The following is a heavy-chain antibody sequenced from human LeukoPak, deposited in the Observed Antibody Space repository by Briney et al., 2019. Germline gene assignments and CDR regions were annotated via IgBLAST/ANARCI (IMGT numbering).Heavy chain of an antibody. Sequence: SQTLSLTCTVSGGSISSGSYYWSWTRQPAGKGLEWIGRIYTSGSTNYNPSLKSRVTISVDTSKNQFSLKLSSVTAADTAVYYCARESVLLWFGEGMDVWGKGTTVTISS. D-gene: IGHD3-10*01. CDR3: ARESVLLWFGEGMDV. V-gene: IGHV4-61*02. CDR2: IYTSGST. CDR1: GGSISSGSYY. J-gene: IGHJ6*04.